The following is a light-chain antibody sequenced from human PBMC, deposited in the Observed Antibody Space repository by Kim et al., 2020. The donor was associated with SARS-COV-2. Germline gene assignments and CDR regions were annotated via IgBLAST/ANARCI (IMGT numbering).Light chain of an antibody. Sequence: EIVMTQSPATLSVSPGERATLSCRASQRVSSNLAWYQQKPGQAPRLLIYGASTRATGIPARFSGSGSGTEFTLNISSLQSEDFGVYYCKQENNWKPWKVGQGNKVDIK. CDR1: QRVSSN. CDR3: KQENNWKPWK. V-gene: IGKV3-15*01. J-gene: IGKJ1*01. CDR2: GAS.